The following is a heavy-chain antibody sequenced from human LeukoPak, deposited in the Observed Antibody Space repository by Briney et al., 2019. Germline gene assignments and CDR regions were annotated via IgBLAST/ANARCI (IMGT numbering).Heavy chain of an antibody. CDR2: ISYSGTT. Sequence: SETLSLTCTVSGDSISSRGYHWTWIRQHPGKGLEWIGCISYSGTTYYNPSLKSRLTISADTSNNLISLNLSSVTAADTAVYYCARDVVVTSSPDAFDIWGQGTMVTVSS. CDR1: GDSISSRGYH. D-gene: IGHD2-15*01. V-gene: IGHV4-31*03. CDR3: ARDVVVTSSPDAFDI. J-gene: IGHJ3*02.